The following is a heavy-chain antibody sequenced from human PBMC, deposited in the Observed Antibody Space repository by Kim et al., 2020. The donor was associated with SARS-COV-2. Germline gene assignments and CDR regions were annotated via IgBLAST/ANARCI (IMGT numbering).Heavy chain of an antibody. V-gene: IGHV4-59*13. CDR1: GGSISSYY. CDR2: IYYSGST. CDR3: ARSGGYRYCSSTSCYNYYYGMDV. Sequence: SETLSLTCTVSGGSISSYYWSWIRQPPGKGLEWIGYIYYSGSTNYNPSLKSRVTISVDTSKNQFSLKLSSVTAADTAVYYCARSGGYRYCSSTSCYNYYYGMDVWGQGTTVTVSS. J-gene: IGHJ6*02. D-gene: IGHD2-2*02.